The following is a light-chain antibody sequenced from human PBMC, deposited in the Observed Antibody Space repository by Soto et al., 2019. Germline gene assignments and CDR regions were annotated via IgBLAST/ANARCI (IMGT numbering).Light chain of an antibody. J-gene: IGLJ2*01. CDR2: DVS. V-gene: IGLV2-14*03. CDR3: CSYSRSSTHIL. Sequence: QSALTQPASVSGSPGQSITVSCTGTGSDIGGHNYVSWYQQHPGEAPKLMIYDVSSRPSGVSNRFSGSNSGNTASLTISGLQAEDEADYYCCSYSRSSTHILFGGGTKLPVL. CDR1: GSDIGGHNY.